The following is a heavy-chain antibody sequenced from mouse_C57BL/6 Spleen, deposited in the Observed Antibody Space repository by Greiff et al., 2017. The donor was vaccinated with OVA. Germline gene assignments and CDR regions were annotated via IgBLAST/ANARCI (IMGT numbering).Heavy chain of an antibody. CDR1: GYTFTSYW. Sequence: QVQLQQSGAELVMPGASVKLSCKASGYTFTSYWMHWVKQRPGQGLEWIGEIDPSDSYTNYNQKFKGKSTLTVDKSSSTAYMQLSSLTSEDSAVYYCARSGITTVVAPDYWGQGTTLTVSS. V-gene: IGHV1-69*01. CDR2: IDPSDSYT. D-gene: IGHD1-1*01. CDR3: ARSGITTVVAPDY. J-gene: IGHJ2*01.